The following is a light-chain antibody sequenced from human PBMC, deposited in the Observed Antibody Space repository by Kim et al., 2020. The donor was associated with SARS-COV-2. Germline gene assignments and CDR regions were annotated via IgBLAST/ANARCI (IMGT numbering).Light chain of an antibody. CDR2: DVG. V-gene: IGLV2-14*01. CDR3: SSYTSSSTLV. CDR1: GSDVGGYNS. J-gene: IGLJ3*02. Sequence: QSALTQPASVYGSPGQSITISCIGTGSDVGGYNSVSWYQQHPGKAPKCMIYDVGVRPSGISDRFSGSKSGNTASLTISGLQAEDEADYYCSSYTSSSTLVFGGGTQLTVL.